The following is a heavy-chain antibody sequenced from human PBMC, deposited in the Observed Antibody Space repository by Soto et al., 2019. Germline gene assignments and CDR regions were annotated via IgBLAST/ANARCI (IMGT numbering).Heavy chain of an antibody. D-gene: IGHD3-10*01. J-gene: IGHJ5*02. CDR1: GGSISSSSYY. CDR3: AGSGGILLWFGELLPANWFDP. Sequence: SETLSLTCTVSGGSISSSSYYWGWIRQPPGKGLEWIGSIYYSGSTYYNPSLKSRVTISVDTSKNQFSLKLSSVTAADTAVYYCAGSGGILLWFGELLPANWFDPWGRGTLVTVSS. V-gene: IGHV4-39*01. CDR2: IYYSGST.